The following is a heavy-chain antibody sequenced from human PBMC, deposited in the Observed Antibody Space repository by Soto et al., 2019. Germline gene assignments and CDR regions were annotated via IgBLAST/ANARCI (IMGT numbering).Heavy chain of an antibody. CDR1: GGSITDYY. CDR3: ARARVGRGRYFDY. D-gene: IGHD3-10*01. J-gene: IGHJ4*02. Sequence: SETLSLTCNVSGGSITDYYWSWIRHPPGKGLEWIGYIYDSGTTNYKPSLESRVTISVDTSKNQFSLTLTSVTAADTAVYYCARARVGRGRYFDYWGQGAQVTVSS. V-gene: IGHV4-59*01. CDR2: IYDSGTT.